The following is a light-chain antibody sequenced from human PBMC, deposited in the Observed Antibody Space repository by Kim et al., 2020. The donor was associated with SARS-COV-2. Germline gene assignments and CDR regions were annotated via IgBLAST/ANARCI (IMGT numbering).Light chain of an antibody. Sequence: DIQLTQSPSFLSASVGDRVTITCRASQGISNYLAWYQQNPDKAPKLLIYGASTLQSGVPSRFSGSGSGTEFTLTISSLQPEDFATYSCQQFNVYPRTFCQGTKVDIK. CDR2: GAS. V-gene: IGKV1-9*01. CDR3: QQFNVYPRT. J-gene: IGKJ1*01. CDR1: QGISNY.